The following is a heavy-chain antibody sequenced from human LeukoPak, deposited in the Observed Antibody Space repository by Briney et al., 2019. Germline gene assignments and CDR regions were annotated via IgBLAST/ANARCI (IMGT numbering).Heavy chain of an antibody. J-gene: IGHJ4*02. V-gene: IGHV3-43*02. CDR2: ISGDGVST. CDR1: GFTVSSNY. CDR3: ARESGKFDY. Sequence: GGSLRLSCAASGFTVSSNYMSWVRQAPGKGLEWVSLISGDGVSTFYADSVKGRFSISRDNSKNSLSLEMNSLRTEDTAMYYCARESGKFDYWGQGTLVAVSS.